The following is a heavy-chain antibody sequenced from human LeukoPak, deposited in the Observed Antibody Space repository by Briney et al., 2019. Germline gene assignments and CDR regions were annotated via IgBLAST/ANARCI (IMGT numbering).Heavy chain of an antibody. CDR1: GFTFSSYC. J-gene: IGHJ5*02. D-gene: IGHD5-12*01. V-gene: IGHV3-48*02. CDR2: ISSSSTTI. CDR3: ARKGGSGYDRLGWFDP. Sequence: PGGSLRLSCVASGFTFSSYCMNWVRQAPGKGLEWISYISSSSTTIYYADSVKGRFTISRDNAKNSVYLQMNSLRDEDTAVYYCARKGGSGYDRLGWFDPWGQGTLVTVSS.